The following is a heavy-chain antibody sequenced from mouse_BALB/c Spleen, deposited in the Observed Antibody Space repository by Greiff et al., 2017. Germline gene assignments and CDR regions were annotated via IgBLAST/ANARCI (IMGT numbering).Heavy chain of an antibody. CDR3: ARSVWLRDYFDY. J-gene: IGHJ2*01. CDR1: GDSITSGY. D-gene: IGHD2-2*01. V-gene: IGHV3-8*02. CDR2: ISYSGST. Sequence: EVKLMESGPSLVKPSQTLSLTCSVTGDSITSGYWNWIRKFPGNKLEYMGYISYSGSTYYNPSLKSRISITRDTSKNQYYLQLNSVTTEDTATYYCARSVWLRDYFDYWGQGTTLTVSS.